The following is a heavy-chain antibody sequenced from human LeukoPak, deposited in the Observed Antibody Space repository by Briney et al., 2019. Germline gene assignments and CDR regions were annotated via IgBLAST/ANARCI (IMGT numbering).Heavy chain of an antibody. CDR3: ASGVAGSYYYYYMDV. D-gene: IGHD6-19*01. CDR2: INPNSGGT. Sequence: ASVKVSCKASGYTFTGYYIHWVRQAPGQGLEWMGWINPNSGGTNYAQKFQGRVTMTRDTSISTAYMELSRLTSDDTAVYYCASGVAGSYYYYYMDVWGKGTTVTISS. J-gene: IGHJ6*03. V-gene: IGHV1-2*02. CDR1: GYTFTGYY.